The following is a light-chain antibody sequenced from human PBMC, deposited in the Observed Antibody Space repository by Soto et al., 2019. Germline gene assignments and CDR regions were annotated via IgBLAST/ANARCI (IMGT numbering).Light chain of an antibody. Sequence: EIVMTQSPATLSVSPGERATLSCRASQSVSSNLAWYQQKPGQAPRPLIYGASTRATGIPARFSGSGSGTEFTLTISSLQSEDFAVYYCQQYNNRPPLFGQGTKVDIK. CDR3: QQYNNRPPL. V-gene: IGKV3-15*01. CDR1: QSVSSN. J-gene: IGKJ1*01. CDR2: GAS.